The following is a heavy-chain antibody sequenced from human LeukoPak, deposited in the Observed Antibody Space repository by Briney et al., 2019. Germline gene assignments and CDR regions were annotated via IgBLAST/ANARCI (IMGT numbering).Heavy chain of an antibody. CDR2: IKQDGSEK. CDR3: ARVGRSFIAAAGTLGP. CDR1: GFTFSSYW. D-gene: IGHD6-13*01. J-gene: IGHJ5*02. Sequence: GGSLRLSCAASGFTFSSYWMSWVRQAPGKGLEWVANIKQDGSEKYYVDSVKGRFTISRDNAKNSLYLQMNSLRAEDTAVYYCARVGRSFIAAAGTLGPWGQGTLVTVSS. V-gene: IGHV3-7*01.